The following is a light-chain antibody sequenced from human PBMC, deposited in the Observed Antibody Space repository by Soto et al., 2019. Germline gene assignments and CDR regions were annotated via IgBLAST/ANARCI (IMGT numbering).Light chain of an antibody. CDR2: GTT. Sequence: QSVLTQTPSVSGAPGQRVTISCTGRSSNIGAGYDVHWYQHLPGTAPKLLIYGTTNRPSGVPDRFSGSKSGISASLAITGLQAEDEADYHCSSHAGSNSLMVFGGGTKLTVL. J-gene: IGLJ2*01. CDR1: SSNIGAGYD. CDR3: SSHAGSNSLMV. V-gene: IGLV1-40*01.